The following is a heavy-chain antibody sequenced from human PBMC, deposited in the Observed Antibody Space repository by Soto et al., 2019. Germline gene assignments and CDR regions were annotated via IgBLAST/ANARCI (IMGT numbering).Heavy chain of an antibody. D-gene: IGHD6-19*01. CDR2: ISYDGSNK. Sequence: QVQLVESGGGVVQPGRSLRLSCAASGFTFSSYGMHWVRKAPGKGLEWVAVISYDGSNKYYADSVKGRFTISRDNSKNTLYLQMNSLRAEDTAVYYCRAVAGDFVYWGQGTLVTVSS. J-gene: IGHJ4*02. V-gene: IGHV3-30*03. CDR1: GFTFSSYG. CDR3: RAVAGDFVY.